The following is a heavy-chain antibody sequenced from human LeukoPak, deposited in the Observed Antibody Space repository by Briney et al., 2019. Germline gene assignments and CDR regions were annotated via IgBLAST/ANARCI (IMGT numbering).Heavy chain of an antibody. D-gene: IGHD6-13*01. J-gene: IGHJ4*02. CDR2: INPNSGGT. V-gene: IGHV1-2*02. Sequence: ASVKVSCKASGYTFTGYYMHWVRQAPGQGLEWMGWINPNSGGTNYAQKFQGRVTMTRDTSISTAYMELSRLRSDDTAVYYCARSGHLLAAAGSDYWGQGTLVTVSS. CDR3: ARSGHLLAAAGSDY. CDR1: GYTFTGYY.